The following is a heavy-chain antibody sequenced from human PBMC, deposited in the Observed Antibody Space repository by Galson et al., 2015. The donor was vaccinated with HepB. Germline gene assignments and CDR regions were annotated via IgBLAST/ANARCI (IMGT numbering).Heavy chain of an antibody. V-gene: IGHV3-74*01. J-gene: IGHJ4*02. CDR3: WAMNYDSSGYSSFDY. CDR2: INSDGSST. D-gene: IGHD3-22*01. Sequence: SLRLSCAASGFTFSSYWMHWVRQAPGKGLVWVSRINSDGSSTNYADSVKGRFTISRDNAKNTLYLQMNSLRAEDTAVYYCWAMNYDSSGYSSFDYWGQGTLVTVSS. CDR1: GFTFSSYW.